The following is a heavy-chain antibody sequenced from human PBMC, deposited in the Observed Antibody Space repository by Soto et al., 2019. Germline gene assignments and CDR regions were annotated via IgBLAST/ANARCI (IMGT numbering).Heavy chain of an antibody. Sequence: SETLSLTCAVYGGSFSGYYWSWIRQPPGKGLEWIGEINHSGSTNYSPSLKSRVTISVDTSKNQFSLKLSSVTAADTAVYYCASSHYYGSGSYYRTPGAYYMDVWGKGTTVTVSS. CDR1: GGSFSGYY. CDR2: INHSGST. V-gene: IGHV4-34*01. CDR3: ASSHYYGSGSYYRTPGAYYMDV. D-gene: IGHD3-10*01. J-gene: IGHJ6*03.